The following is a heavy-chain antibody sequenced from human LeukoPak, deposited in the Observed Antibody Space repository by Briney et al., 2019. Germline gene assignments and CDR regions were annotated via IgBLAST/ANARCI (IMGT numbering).Heavy chain of an antibody. CDR3: ARSSHSSGWRQASFDY. J-gene: IGHJ4*02. CDR2: IIPIFGTA. V-gene: IGHV1-69*13. CDR1: GYTFTGYY. Sequence: ASVKVSCKASGYTFTGYYMHWVRQAPGQGLEWMGGIIPIFGTANYAQKFQGRVTITADESTSTAYMELSSLRSEDTAVYYCARSSHSSGWRQASFDYWGQGTLVTVSS. D-gene: IGHD6-19*01.